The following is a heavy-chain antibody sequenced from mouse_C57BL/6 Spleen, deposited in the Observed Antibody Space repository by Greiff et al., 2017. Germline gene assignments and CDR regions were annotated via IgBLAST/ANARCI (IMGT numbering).Heavy chain of an antibody. CDR2: ISSGSSTI. CDR1: GFTFSDYG. J-gene: IGHJ3*01. V-gene: IGHV5-17*01. Sequence: EVQLVESGGGLVKPGGSLKLSCAASGFTFSDYGMHWVRQAPEKGLEWVAYISSGSSTIYYADTVKGRFTISRDNAKNTLFLQMTSLRSEDTAMYYCARRNYDYDEAWFAYWGQGTLVTVSA. CDR3: ARRNYDYDEAWFAY. D-gene: IGHD2-4*01.